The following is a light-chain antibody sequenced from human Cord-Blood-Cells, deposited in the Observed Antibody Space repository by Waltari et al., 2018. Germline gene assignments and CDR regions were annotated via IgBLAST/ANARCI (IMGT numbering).Light chain of an antibody. V-gene: IGKV1-39*01. CDR3: QQSYSTASIT. Sequence: DIQMTQSPSSLSASVGDRVTITCRASQSISSYLNWYQQKPGKAPKLLIYAASSLQSGVPSRFSGSGSGTDFTLTINSLQPEDFATYYCQQSYSTASITFGQGTRLEIK. CDR2: AAS. J-gene: IGKJ5*01. CDR1: QSISSY.